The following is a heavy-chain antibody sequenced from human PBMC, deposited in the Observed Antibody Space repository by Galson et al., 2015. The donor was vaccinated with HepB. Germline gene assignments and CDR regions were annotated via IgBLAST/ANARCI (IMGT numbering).Heavy chain of an antibody. CDR2: ISSSSSYI. CDR1: GFTFSSYS. Sequence: SLRLSCAASGFTFSSYSMNWVRQAPGKGLEWVSSISSSSSYIYYADSVKGRFTISRDNAKNSLYLQMNSLRAEDTAVYYCARGSTLYSSGWYLYYFDYWGQGTLVTVSS. V-gene: IGHV3-21*01. J-gene: IGHJ4*02. CDR3: ARGSTLYSSGWYLYYFDY. D-gene: IGHD6-19*01.